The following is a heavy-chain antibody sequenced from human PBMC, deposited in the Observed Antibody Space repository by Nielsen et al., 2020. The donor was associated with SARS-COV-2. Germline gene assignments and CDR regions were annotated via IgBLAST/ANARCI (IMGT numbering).Heavy chain of an antibody. CDR1: GYSFSSIS. D-gene: IGHD6-19*01. J-gene: IGHJ4*02. CDR2: ISTRTGNP. CDR3: ATEPAVAGQGRLDY. Sequence: ASVTVSCKASGYSFSSISINWVRQAPGQGLEWMGWISTRTGNPTYAQGFTGRFVLSLDTSVSTAYLEITSLRGEDTAVYYCATEPAVAGQGRLDYWGQGSLVTVST. V-gene: IGHV7-4-1*02.